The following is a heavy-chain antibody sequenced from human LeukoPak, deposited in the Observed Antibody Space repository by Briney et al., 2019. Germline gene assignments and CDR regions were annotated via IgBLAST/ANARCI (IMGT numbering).Heavy chain of an antibody. J-gene: IGHJ3*02. D-gene: IGHD3-10*01. CDR2: IYYSGST. Sequence: SETLSLTCTVSGGSISSYYWSWIRQPPGKGLEWIGYIYYSGSTNYNPSLKSRVTISVDTSKNQFSLKLSSVTAADTAVYYCARGVKGLRGAFDIWGQGTMVTVSS. CDR3: ARGVKGLRGAFDI. CDR1: GGSISSYY. V-gene: IGHV4-59*01.